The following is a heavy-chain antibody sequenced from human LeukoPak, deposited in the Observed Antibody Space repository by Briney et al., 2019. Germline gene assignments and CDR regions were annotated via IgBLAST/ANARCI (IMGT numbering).Heavy chain of an antibody. D-gene: IGHD3-10*01. V-gene: IGHV4-31*03. CDR3: ARGPSFGRTSRFDL. Sequence: SQTLSLTCTVACGSISCSYYWSWIRQPPGKGLEWIGYIYYTGNTYYNSSLKNRITMSVATSNNHFSLSLSSVTAADTAVYYCARGPSFGRTSRFDLWGRGTLVTVSS. J-gene: IGHJ2*01. CDR2: IYYTGNT. CDR1: CGSISCSYY.